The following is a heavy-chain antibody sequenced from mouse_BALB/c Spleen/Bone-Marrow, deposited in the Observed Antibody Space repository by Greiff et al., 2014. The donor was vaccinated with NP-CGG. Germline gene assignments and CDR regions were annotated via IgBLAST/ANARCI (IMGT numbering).Heavy chain of an antibody. V-gene: IGHV1-69*02. CDR2: IEPSDSYT. Sequence: ESGAEVVKPGASVKVSCKASGYTFTNYWMQWVKQRPGQGLEWIGEIEPSDSYTNYNQDFKGKATLTVDKSSSTAYMQLSSLTSEDSAAYYCARGRTTVVSDYWGQGTSLTVSS. CDR3: ARGRTTVVSDY. CDR1: GYTFTNYW. D-gene: IGHD1-1*01. J-gene: IGHJ2*02.